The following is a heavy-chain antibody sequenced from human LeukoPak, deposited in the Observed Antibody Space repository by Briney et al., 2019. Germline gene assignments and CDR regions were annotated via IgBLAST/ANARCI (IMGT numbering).Heavy chain of an antibody. D-gene: IGHD6-13*01. CDR2: IYYSGST. CDR1: GGSISSYY. Sequence: SETLSLTCTVSGGSISSYYWSRIRQPPGKGLEWIGYIYYSGSTNYNPSLKSRVTISVDTSKNQFSLKLSSVTAADTAVYYCARAVGYSSSWYWFDPWGQGTLVTVSS. CDR3: ARAVGYSSSWYWFDP. V-gene: IGHV4-59*01. J-gene: IGHJ5*02.